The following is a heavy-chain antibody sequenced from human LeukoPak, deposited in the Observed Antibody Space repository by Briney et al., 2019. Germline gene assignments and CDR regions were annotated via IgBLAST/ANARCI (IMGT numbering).Heavy chain of an antibody. CDR3: ARGDPYRF. Sequence: SETLSLTCTVSGDSISSGGYFWSWIRQHPEKGLEWIAYISYSGRTYYNPSLKSRVSISVDTSRNQFSLNVNSVTAADTAVYYCARGDPYRFWGQGTLVTVSS. CDR1: GDSISSGGYF. J-gene: IGHJ4*02. D-gene: IGHD2-2*02. V-gene: IGHV4-31*03. CDR2: ISYSGRT.